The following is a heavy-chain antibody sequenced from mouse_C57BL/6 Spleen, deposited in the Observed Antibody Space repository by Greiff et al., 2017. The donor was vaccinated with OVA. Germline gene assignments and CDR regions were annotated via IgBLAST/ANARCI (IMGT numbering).Heavy chain of an antibody. J-gene: IGHJ1*03. Sequence: VQLQQSGPGLVQPSQSLSITCTVSGFSLTSYRVPWVRQSPGKGLEWLGEIWRGGSTDYNAAFMSRLSITKDNSKSQGFFQMNSLQADDTAIYYCAKYGSSPYWYFDVWGTGTTVTVSS. V-gene: IGHV2-5*01. CDR3: AKYGSSPYWYFDV. CDR1: GFSLTSYR. CDR2: IWRGGST. D-gene: IGHD1-1*01.